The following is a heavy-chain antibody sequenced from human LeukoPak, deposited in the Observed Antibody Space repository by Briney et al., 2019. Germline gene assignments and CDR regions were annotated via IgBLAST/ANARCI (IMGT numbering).Heavy chain of an antibody. CDR1: GYTFTGYY. CDR3: ARGSRGAPRVDWFDP. D-gene: IGHD5-12*01. J-gene: IGHJ5*02. V-gene: IGHV1-2*06. CDR2: INPTSGGT. Sequence: ASVKVSCKASGYTFTGYYMHWVRQAPGQGLEWMGRINPTSGGTNYAQKFQGRVTMTRDTSISTAYIELSRLRSDDTAVYYCARGSRGAPRVDWFDPWGPGTLVTVSS.